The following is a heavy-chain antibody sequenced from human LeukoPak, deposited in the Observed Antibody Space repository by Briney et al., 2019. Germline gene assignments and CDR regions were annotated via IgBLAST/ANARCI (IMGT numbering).Heavy chain of an antibody. D-gene: IGHD3-10*01. V-gene: IGHV3-53*01. CDR2: IYSGGNT. CDR1: GFTVSSNS. Sequence: GGSLRLSCTVSGFTVSSNSMSWVRQAPGKGLEWVSFIYSGGNTHYSDSVKGRFTISRDNAKNSLYLQMNSLRAEDTAVYYCARTIRGPTYGSGSYKVRYFDYWGQGTLVTVSS. J-gene: IGHJ4*02. CDR3: ARTIRGPTYGSGSYKVRYFDY.